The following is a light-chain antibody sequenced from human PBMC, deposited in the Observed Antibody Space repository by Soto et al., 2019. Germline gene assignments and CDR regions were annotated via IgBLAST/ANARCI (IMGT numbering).Light chain of an antibody. J-gene: IGKJ5*01. CDR1: QSITIY. Sequence: DIPMTQSPSSLSASVGDRVTITCRASQSITIYLNWYQQKSGKAPKLLIYAASSLQSGVPSRFSGSGCGTDLTLTISSLQLEDFATYYCWQSNKTPIAFGQGTRLEIK. V-gene: IGKV1-39*01. CDR2: AAS. CDR3: WQSNKTPIA.